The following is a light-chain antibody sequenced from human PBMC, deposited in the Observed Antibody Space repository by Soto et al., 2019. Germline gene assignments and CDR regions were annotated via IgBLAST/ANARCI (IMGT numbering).Light chain of an antibody. V-gene: IGLV2-8*01. CDR1: SSDVGGYDY. Sequence: QSALTQPPSASGSPGQSVTISCTGTSSDVGGYDYVSWYQQHPGKAPKLIIYEVTKRPSGVPDRFSGSKSGNTASLTVSGLQAEDEADYYCSSYAGNNKFIFGTGTQLTVL. CDR3: SSYAGNNKFI. J-gene: IGLJ1*01. CDR2: EVT.